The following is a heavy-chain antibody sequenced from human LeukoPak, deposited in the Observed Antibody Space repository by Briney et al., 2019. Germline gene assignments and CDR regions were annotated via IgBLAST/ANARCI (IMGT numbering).Heavy chain of an antibody. CDR3: ARGLGDGYFDY. D-gene: IGHD5-24*01. Sequence: SETLSLTCAVYGGSFSGYYWSWIRQPPGKGLERIGEINHSGSTNYNPSLKSRVTISVDTSKNQFSLKLSSVTAADTAVYYCARGLGDGYFDYWGQGTLVTVSS. CDR1: GGSFSGYY. J-gene: IGHJ4*02. V-gene: IGHV4-34*01. CDR2: INHSGST.